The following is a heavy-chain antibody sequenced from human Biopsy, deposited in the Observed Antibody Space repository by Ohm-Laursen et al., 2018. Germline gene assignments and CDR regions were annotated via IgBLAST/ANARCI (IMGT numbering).Heavy chain of an antibody. CDR2: VFWDDDK. CDR1: SGSIRTGDYY. V-gene: IGHV2-5*08. J-gene: IGHJ1*01. CDR3: AHVFEGYFQH. Sequence: QTLSLTCTVSSGSIRTGDYYWTSIRQHPGKGLECLAVVFWDDDKRYSPSLKNRVTITKDTSENQVVLTVTNMDPVDTATYYCAHVFEGYFQHWGQGTLVTVSS.